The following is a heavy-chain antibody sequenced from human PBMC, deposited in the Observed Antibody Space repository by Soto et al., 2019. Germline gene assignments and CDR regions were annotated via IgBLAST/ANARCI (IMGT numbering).Heavy chain of an antibody. CDR3: ARNTPKYCSSTSCSKYFDY. D-gene: IGHD2-2*01. Sequence: SETLSLTCTVSGGSISSGGYYRSWIRQHPGKGLEWIGYIYYSGSTYYNPSLKSRVTISVDTSKNQFSLKLSSVTAADTAVYYCARNTPKYCSSTSCSKYFDYWGQGTLVTVSS. V-gene: IGHV4-31*03. CDR1: GGSISSGGYY. CDR2: IYYSGST. J-gene: IGHJ4*02.